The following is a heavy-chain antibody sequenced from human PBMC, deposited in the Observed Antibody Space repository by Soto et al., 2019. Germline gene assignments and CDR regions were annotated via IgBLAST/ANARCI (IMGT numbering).Heavy chain of an antibody. D-gene: IGHD6-19*01. CDR1: GGSISSGGYS. V-gene: IGHV4-31*11. CDR2: IYSSGST. CDR3: ARVRSGWSDAFDI. J-gene: IGHJ3*02. Sequence: SETLSLTCVVSGGSISSGGYSWSWIRQPPGKDLEWLGYIYSSGSTYYNPSLRSRIIISVDTSLNQFSLQLDSVTAADTAVYYCARVRSGWSDAFDIWGQGTMVTVS.